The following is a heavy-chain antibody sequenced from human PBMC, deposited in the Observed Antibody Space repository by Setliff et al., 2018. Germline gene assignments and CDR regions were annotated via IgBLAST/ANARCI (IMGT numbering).Heavy chain of an antibody. D-gene: IGHD2-8*02. CDR3: TVYNTGSSKDHY. Sequence: SETLSLTCAVYGGSFGGYYWSWIRQPPGKGLEWIGEINHSGSTNYNPSLKSRVTISVGTSNNQFSLKLSSVTAADTALYYCTVYNTGSSKDHYWGQGTPVTVSS. V-gene: IGHV4-34*01. CDR2: INHSGST. CDR1: GGSFGGYY. J-gene: IGHJ4*02.